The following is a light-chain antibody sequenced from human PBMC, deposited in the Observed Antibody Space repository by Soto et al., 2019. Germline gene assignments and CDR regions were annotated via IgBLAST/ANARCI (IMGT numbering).Light chain of an antibody. CDR2: EVS. J-gene: IGLJ2*01. CDR1: SSDFGGYNY. CDR3: SSSTSTSALVI. V-gene: IGLV2-14*01. Sequence: QSVLTQPASVSGSPGQSITISCTGTSSDFGGYNYVSWYQQHPGKAPKLMIYEVSNRPSGVSNRFSGSKSGNTASLSISGLQTEDEADYYCSSSTSTSALVIFGGGTKLTVL.